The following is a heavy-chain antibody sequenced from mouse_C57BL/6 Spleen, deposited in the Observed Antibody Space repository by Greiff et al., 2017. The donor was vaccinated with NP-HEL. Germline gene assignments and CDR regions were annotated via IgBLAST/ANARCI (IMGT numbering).Heavy chain of an antibody. CDR1: GFSLTSYG. J-gene: IGHJ1*03. D-gene: IGHD2-1*01. Sequence: QVQLQQSGPGLVQPSQSLSITCTVSGFSLTSYGVHWVRQSPGKGLEWLGVIWSGGSTDYNAAFISRLSISKDNSKSQVFFKMNSLQADDTAIYYCARQGNYYGNYGYFDVWGTGTTVTVSS. CDR2: IWSGGST. CDR3: ARQGNYYGNYGYFDV. V-gene: IGHV2-2*01.